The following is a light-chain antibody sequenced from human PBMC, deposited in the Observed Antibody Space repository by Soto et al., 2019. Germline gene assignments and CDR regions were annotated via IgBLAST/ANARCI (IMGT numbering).Light chain of an antibody. CDR2: SNN. V-gene: IGLV1-44*01. Sequence: QSVLTQPPSASGTPGQRVTISCSGSSSNIGSNTVNWYQQLPGTAPKLLIYSNNQRPSGVPDRFSGSKSGTSASLAISGLQSEDEAYYYRGAWGYSLNVPYVFGTGTKVTVL. CDR3: GAWGYSLNVPYV. J-gene: IGLJ1*01. CDR1: SSNIGSNT.